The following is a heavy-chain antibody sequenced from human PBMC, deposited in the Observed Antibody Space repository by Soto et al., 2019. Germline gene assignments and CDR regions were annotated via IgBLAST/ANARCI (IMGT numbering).Heavy chain of an antibody. Sequence: PSETLSLTCTVSGGSLSSYYWSWIRQPPGKGLEWIGYIYYSGSTYYNPSLKSRVTISVDTSKNQFSLKLSSVTAADTAVYYCARDQVTATPSGWFDPWGQGTLVNVSS. CDR3: ARDQVTATPSGWFDP. CDR1: GGSLSSYY. V-gene: IGHV4-59*12. D-gene: IGHD2-21*02. CDR2: IYYSGST. J-gene: IGHJ5*02.